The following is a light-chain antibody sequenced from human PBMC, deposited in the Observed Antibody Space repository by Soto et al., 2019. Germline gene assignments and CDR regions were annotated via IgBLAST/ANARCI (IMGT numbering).Light chain of an antibody. Sequence: DIQMTQSPSSLSASVGDRVTITCRASPGISNDLGWYQQKPGKDPKRLIYAASILQSGVPSRFSGRGSGTESNLTISSLQPEYFAKYYCLQHNSYPPTFGQGTKVEIK. CDR1: PGISND. CDR3: LQHNSYPPT. V-gene: IGKV1-17*01. CDR2: AAS. J-gene: IGKJ1*01.